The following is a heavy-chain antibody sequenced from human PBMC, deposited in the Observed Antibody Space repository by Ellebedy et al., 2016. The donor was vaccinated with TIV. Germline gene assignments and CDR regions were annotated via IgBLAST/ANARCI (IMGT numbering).Heavy chain of an antibody. Sequence: SETLSLTXTVSGGSISSSSYYWGWIRQPPGKGLEWIGYIYNTASTNYNPSLTSRVTISVDTSKNQFSLKLTFVTAADTAIYYCARYVPGTFDIWGQGTMVTVAS. CDR3: ARYVPGTFDI. CDR1: GGSISSSSYY. D-gene: IGHD3-16*01. V-gene: IGHV4-61*05. J-gene: IGHJ3*02. CDR2: IYNTAST.